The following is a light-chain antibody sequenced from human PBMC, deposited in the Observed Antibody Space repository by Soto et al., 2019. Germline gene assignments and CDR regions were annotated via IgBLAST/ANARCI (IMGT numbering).Light chain of an antibody. CDR2: EAT. Sequence: QSALTQPASVSGSPEESITISCTGTSNDVGRYNLVSWYQQHPGKAPKVMIYEATKWPSGVSNRFSGSKSGNTASLTISGLQAEDEADYYCSSFTSKSTLIFGGGTKLTVL. CDR1: SNDVGRYNL. CDR3: SSFTSKSTLI. J-gene: IGLJ2*01. V-gene: IGLV2-14*02.